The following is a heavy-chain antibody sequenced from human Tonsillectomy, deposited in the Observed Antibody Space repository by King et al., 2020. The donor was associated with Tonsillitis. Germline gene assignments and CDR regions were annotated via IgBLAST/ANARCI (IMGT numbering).Heavy chain of an antibody. CDR3: AKDRFLASLLDY. V-gene: IGHV3-9*01. D-gene: IGHD3-3*01. J-gene: IGHJ4*02. CDR2: INWNSGNM. CDR1: GFTFDDYA. Sequence: VQLVESGGGLVQPGRSLRLSCAASGFTFDDYAMHWVRQAPGKGLEWVSGINWNSGNMGYADSVKGRFTISRDNAKNSLYLQMNSLRAEDTALYYCAKDRFLASLLDYWGQGALVPVSS.